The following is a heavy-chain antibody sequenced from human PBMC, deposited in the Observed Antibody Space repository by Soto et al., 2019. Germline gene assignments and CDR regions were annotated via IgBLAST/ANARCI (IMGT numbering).Heavy chain of an antibody. CDR2: IWHDGSNK. CDR1: GFTFSSYG. V-gene: IGHV3-33*01. J-gene: IGHJ4*02. CDR3: ARELGEIRYCSSTTCPVPLDY. D-gene: IGHD2-2*01. Sequence: GGSLRLSCAASGFTFSSYGMHWVRQAPGKGLEWVAVIWHDGSNKYYADSVKGRFTISRDNSINTVYLQMNSLRAGDTAVYYCARELGEIRYCSSTTCPVPLDYWGQGTLVTVSS.